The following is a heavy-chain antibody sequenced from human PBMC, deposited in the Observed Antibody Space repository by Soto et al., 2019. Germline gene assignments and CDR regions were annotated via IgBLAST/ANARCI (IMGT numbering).Heavy chain of an antibody. V-gene: IGHV3-23*01. CDR2: ISGSGGST. CDR1: GFTFSSYA. Sequence: EVQLLESGGGLVQPGGSLSLSCAASGFTFSSYAMSWVRQAPGKGLEWVSAISGSGGSTYYADSVKGRFTISRDNSKNALYRQMNGLRAEDTAVYYCAKAMYSSSWYPQIVVVTAPGYWGQGTLVTVSS. CDR3: AKAMYSSSWYPQIVVVTAPGY. D-gene: IGHD6-13*01. J-gene: IGHJ4*02.